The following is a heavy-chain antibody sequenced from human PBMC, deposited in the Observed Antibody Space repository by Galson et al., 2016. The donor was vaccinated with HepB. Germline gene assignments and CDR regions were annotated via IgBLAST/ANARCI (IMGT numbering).Heavy chain of an antibody. Sequence: SLRLSCAASGFAFSSHAMSWVRQAPGKGLEWVSFISGGGDSTYFAESVKGRFTISRGNSENTVYLQMNRLRAEDTAVYYCAKDRGFGSYRFGAFDIWGQGTMVTVSS. V-gene: IGHV3-23*01. CDR3: AKDRGFGSYRFGAFDI. CDR1: GFAFSSHA. J-gene: IGHJ3*02. D-gene: IGHD1-26*01. CDR2: ISGGGDST.